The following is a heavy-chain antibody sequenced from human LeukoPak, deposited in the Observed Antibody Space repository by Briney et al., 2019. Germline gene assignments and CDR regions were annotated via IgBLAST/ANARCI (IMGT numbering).Heavy chain of an antibody. CDR2: IYFSGNT. D-gene: IGHD3-9*01. Sequence: SETLSLTCTVSGDSINSYYWSWIRQPPGKGLEWIGYIYFSGNTKYDPSLKNRVTISVDRSKSQFYLTLRSVTAADTAVYYCARDLNHGFNYYYYGLEVWGQGTTVTVSS. J-gene: IGHJ6*02. V-gene: IGHV4-59*01. CDR3: ARDLNHGFNYYYYGLEV. CDR1: GDSINSYY.